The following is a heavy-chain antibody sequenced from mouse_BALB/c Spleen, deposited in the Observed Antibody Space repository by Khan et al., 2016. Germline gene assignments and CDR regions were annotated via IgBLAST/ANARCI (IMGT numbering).Heavy chain of an antibody. CDR1: GFVASRYW. V-gene: IGHV4-1*02. Sequence: EVKLHEPGGGLVQPGRSLNLTCAASGFVASRYWMSWVRQAPGKGLEWSGEINLDSSTINYTPSLKDKFIISSDNAKNTLYLQMSKVRSEDTALYYCARPEYVGGMDYWGQGTVDTVSS. J-gene: IGHJ4*01. CDR3: ARPEYVGGMDY. D-gene: IGHD2-10*02. CDR2: INLDSSTI.